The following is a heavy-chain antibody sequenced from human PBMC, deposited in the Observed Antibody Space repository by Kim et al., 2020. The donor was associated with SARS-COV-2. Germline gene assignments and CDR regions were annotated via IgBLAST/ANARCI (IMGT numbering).Heavy chain of an antibody. V-gene: IGHV3-30-3*01. Sequence: GGSLRLSCAASGFTFSSYAMHWVRQAPGKGLEWVAVISYDGSNKYYADSVKGRFTISRDNSKNTLYLQMNSLRAEDTAVYYCARDRNYYDSSGYYYPRYYCYYGMDVWGQGTTVTVSS. D-gene: IGHD3-22*01. CDR2: ISYDGSNK. CDR1: GFTFSSYA. J-gene: IGHJ6*02. CDR3: ARDRNYYDSSGYYYPRYYCYYGMDV.